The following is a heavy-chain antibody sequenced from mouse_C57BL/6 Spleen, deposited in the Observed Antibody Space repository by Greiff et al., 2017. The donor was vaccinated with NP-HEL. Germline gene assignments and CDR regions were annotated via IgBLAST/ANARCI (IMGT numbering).Heavy chain of an antibody. CDR3: ARDVTTVVARNAMDY. Sequence: VQLQQPGAELVKPGASVKLSCKASGYTFTSYWMQWVKQRPGQGLEWIGEIDPSDSYTNYNQKFKGKATLTVDTSSSTAYMQLSSLTSEDSAVYYCARDVTTVVARNAMDYWGQGTSVTVSS. J-gene: IGHJ4*01. V-gene: IGHV1-50*01. D-gene: IGHD1-1*01. CDR1: GYTFTSYW. CDR2: IDPSDSYT.